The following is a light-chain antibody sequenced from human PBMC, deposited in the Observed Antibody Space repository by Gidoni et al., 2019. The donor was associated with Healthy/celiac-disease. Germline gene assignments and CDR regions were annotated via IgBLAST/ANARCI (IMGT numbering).Light chain of an antibody. J-gene: IGLJ1*01. CDR1: NSDVGGYNY. V-gene: IGLV2-11*01. CDR3: CAYAGSPYV. Sequence: QSALTQPRSVSGFPGQSVTISCTGTNSDVGGYNYVSWYQQHPGKAPKLMIYYVSKWPSGVPDRFSGSKSGNTASLTISGLQAEDEADYYCCAYAGSPYVFGTGTKVTVL. CDR2: YVS.